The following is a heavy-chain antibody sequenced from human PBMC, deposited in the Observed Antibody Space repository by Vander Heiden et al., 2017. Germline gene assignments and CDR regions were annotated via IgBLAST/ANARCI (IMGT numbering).Heavy chain of an antibody. CDR3: ARDWGGGHFYYYYGMDV. D-gene: IGHD3-10*01. CDR2: RKQDGSEK. Sequence: EVQLVESGGGLVQPGGSLRLYCAASGFTFSSYWMSWVRQAPGKGLEWVANRKQDGSEKYYVDSVKGRFTISRDNAKNSLYLQMNSLRAEDTAVYYCARDWGGGHFYYYYGMDVWGQGTTVTVSS. CDR1: GFTFSSYW. J-gene: IGHJ6*02. V-gene: IGHV3-7*01.